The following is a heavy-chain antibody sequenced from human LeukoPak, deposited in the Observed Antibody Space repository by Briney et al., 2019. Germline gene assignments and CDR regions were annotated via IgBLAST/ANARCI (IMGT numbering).Heavy chain of an antibody. CDR2: ISAYNGNT. CDR3: ARADSIRYFDWLLMYYYYYGMDV. CDR1: GYTFTSYG. V-gene: IGHV1-18*01. Sequence: GASVKVSCRASGYTFTSYGISWVRQAPGQGLEWMGWISAYNGNTNYAQKLQGRVTMTTDTSTSTAYMELRSLRSDDTAVYYCARADSIRYFDWLLMYYYYYGMDVWGQGTTVTVSS. D-gene: IGHD3-9*01. J-gene: IGHJ6*02.